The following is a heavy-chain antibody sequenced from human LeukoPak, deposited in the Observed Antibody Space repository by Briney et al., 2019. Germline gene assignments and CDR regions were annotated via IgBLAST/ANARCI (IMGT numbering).Heavy chain of an antibody. J-gene: IGHJ4*02. CDR1: GLTFSSYA. Sequence: GGSLRLSCAASGLTFSSYAMHWVRQAPGKGLEWVAVISYDGSNKYYADSVKGRFTISRDNSKNTLYLQMNSLRAEDTAVYYCARAESWLRNFDYWGQGTLVTVSS. V-gene: IGHV3-30*04. D-gene: IGHD5-24*01. CDR3: ARAESWLRNFDY. CDR2: ISYDGSNK.